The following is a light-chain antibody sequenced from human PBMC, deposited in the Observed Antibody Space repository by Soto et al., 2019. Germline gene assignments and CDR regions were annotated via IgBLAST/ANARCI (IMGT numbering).Light chain of an antibody. V-gene: IGKV3-11*01. J-gene: IGKJ1*01. CDR2: GAS. CDR1: QSVSTY. Sequence: IVLTQSPATLSLYPGERATLSCRASQSVSTYFAWYQQKPGQAPRLLIYGASNRATGIPARFSGSGSGTDFTLTISSLEPEDFAVYYCQQRSNWPLTFGQGTKV. CDR3: QQRSNWPLT.